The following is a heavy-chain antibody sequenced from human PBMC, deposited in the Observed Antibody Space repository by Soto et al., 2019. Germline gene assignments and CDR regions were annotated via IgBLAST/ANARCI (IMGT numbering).Heavy chain of an antibody. V-gene: IGHV6-1*01. D-gene: IGHD6-13*01. CDR1: GDSVSSNSAA. Sequence: QTLSLTCAISGDSVSSNSAAWNWIRQSPSRGLEWLGGTYYRSKWYNDYAVSVKSRITINPDTSKNQFSLQLNSVTPEDTAVYYCARDPIGSSATGGYYGMDVWGQGTTVTVSS. J-gene: IGHJ6*02. CDR2: TYYRSKWYN. CDR3: ARDPIGSSATGGYYGMDV.